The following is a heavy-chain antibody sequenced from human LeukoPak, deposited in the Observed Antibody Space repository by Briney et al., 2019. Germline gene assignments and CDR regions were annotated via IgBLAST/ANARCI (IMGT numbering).Heavy chain of an antibody. CDR2: ISGSGGST. J-gene: IGHJ4*02. CDR3: AKGFRGYYFVDY. V-gene: IGHV3-23*01. Sequence: QTGGSLRLSCAASGFTVSSNYMSWVRQAPGKGLEWVSGISGSGGSTYYADSVKGRFTISRDNSKNTLYLQMNSLRAEDTAVYYCAKGFRGYYFVDYWGQGTLVTVSS. CDR1: GFTVSSNY. D-gene: IGHD3-22*01.